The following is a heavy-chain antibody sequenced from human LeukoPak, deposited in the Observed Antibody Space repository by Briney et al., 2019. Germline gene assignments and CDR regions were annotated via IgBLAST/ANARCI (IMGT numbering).Heavy chain of an antibody. CDR2: MNPNSGNT. D-gene: IGHD3-3*01. Sequence: ASVKVSCKASGYTFTSYDINWVRQATGQGLEWMGWMNPNSGNTGYAQKFQGRVTMTRNTSISTAYMELSSLGSEDTAVYYCARGNGGYDFWSGYYYYYYYGMDVWGQGTTVTVSS. J-gene: IGHJ6*02. V-gene: IGHV1-8*01. CDR3: ARGNGGYDFWSGYYYYYYYGMDV. CDR1: GYTFTSYD.